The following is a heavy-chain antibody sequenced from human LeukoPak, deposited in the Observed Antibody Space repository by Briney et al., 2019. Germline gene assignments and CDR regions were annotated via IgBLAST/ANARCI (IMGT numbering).Heavy chain of an antibody. CDR2: IYHSGST. V-gene: IGHV4-38-2*02. D-gene: IGHD4-11*01. CDR3: ARGYSMSTPYFDY. Sequence: PSETLSLTCTVSGYSISFGYYWVWIRQPPEKGLEWIGSIYHSGSTYYNPSLKSRVTISVDTSRNQFSLNLSSVTAADTAMYYCARGYSMSTPYFDYWGQGTLVTVSS. CDR1: GYSISFGYY. J-gene: IGHJ4*02.